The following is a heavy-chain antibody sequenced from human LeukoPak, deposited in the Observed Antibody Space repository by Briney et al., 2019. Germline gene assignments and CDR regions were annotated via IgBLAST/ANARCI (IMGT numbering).Heavy chain of an antibody. J-gene: IGHJ4*02. V-gene: IGHV1-2*02. Sequence: ASVKVSCKASGYTFTDYYMHWVRQAPGQGLEWMGLINPNSAGTNYAQKFQGRVTMTRDTSISTAYMELSRLRSDDTAVYYCARDREWELRGYFDYWGQGTLVTVSS. CDR1: GYTFTDYY. CDR3: ARDREWELRGYFDY. D-gene: IGHD1-26*01. CDR2: INPNSAGT.